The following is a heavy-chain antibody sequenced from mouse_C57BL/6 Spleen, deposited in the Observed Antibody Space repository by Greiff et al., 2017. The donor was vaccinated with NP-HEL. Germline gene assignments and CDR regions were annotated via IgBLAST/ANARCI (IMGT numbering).Heavy chain of an antibody. J-gene: IGHJ4*01. Sequence: VQLQQSGAELVRPGTSVKVSCKASGYAFTNYLIEGVKQRPGQGLEGIGVINPGSGGPNYNEKFKGKATLTADKSSSTAYMQLSSLTSEDSAVYFCASIYYDYDGAMDYWGQGTSVTVSS. CDR1: GYAFTNYL. CDR2: INPGSGGP. CDR3: ASIYYDYDGAMDY. V-gene: IGHV1-54*01. D-gene: IGHD2-4*01.